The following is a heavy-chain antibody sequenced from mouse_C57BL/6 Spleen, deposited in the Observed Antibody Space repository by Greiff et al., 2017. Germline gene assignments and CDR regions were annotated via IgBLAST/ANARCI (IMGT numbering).Heavy chain of an antibody. J-gene: IGHJ2*01. D-gene: IGHD1-1*01. Sequence: QVQLQQPGAELVRPGSSVKLSCKASGYPFPSYWMDWVKQRPGQGLEWIGNIYPSDSETHYNQKFKDKATLSVDNSSRTAYMQLSSLPSEVSAFYYCARGFTTVFATDYWGQGTTLTVSS. CDR3: ARGFTTVFATDY. CDR2: IYPSDSET. CDR1: GYPFPSYW. V-gene: IGHV1-61*01.